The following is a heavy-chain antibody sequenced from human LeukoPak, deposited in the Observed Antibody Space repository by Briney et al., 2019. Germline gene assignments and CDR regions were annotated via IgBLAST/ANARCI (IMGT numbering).Heavy chain of an antibody. CDR1: GFTFSSYA. D-gene: IGHD2-2*02. CDR3: AKDSVPAAIPDNWFDP. V-gene: IGHV3-23*01. CDR2: ISGSGGST. J-gene: IGHJ5*02. Sequence: GGSLRLSCAASGFTFSSYAMSWVRQAPGKRLEWVSAISGSGGSTYYADSVKGRFTISRDNSKNTLYLQMNSLRAEDTAVYYCAKDSVPAAIPDNWFDPWGQGTLVTVSS.